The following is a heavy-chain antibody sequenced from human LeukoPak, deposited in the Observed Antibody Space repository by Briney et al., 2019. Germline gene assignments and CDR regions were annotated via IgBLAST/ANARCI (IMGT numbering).Heavy chain of an antibody. V-gene: IGHV4-30-4*01. Sequence: SETLSLTCTVSGGSISSGDYHWSWIRQPPGKGLEWIGYIYYSGNTYYNPSLKSRVTMSLDTSKNQFSLKLSSVTAADTAVYYCARDRDFWSGGYYYYMDVWGKGTTVTVSS. CDR3: ARDRDFWSGGYYYYMDV. CDR2: IYYSGNT. D-gene: IGHD3-3*01. CDR1: GGSISSGDYH. J-gene: IGHJ6*03.